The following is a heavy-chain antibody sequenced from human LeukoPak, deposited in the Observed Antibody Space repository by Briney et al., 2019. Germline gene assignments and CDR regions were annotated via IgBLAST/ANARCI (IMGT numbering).Heavy chain of an antibody. CDR2: IKSRADGGTT. D-gene: IGHD3-22*01. CDR1: RLPFSIAW. J-gene: IGHJ4*02. Sequence: GGSLRLSCAGSRLPFSIAWMTWVRQAPGKGLEWVGRIKSRADGGTTDYAAPVKVRFAISRDDSKSTVYLQMNSLRTEDTAVYYCTTPVHYSDSRFDFWGQGTLVTVSS. V-gene: IGHV3-15*01. CDR3: TTPVHYSDSRFDF.